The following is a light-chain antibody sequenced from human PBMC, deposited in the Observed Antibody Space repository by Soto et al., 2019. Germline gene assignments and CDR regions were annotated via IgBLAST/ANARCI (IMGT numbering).Light chain of an antibody. V-gene: IGKV3-20*01. Sequence: QGNLSWSRGQRANLSCRASQSVSSNFLAWYQQKPGQAPRLLIYATSSRATGIPGRFSGSGSGTDFTLTISSLEPEESAVYFAPQYRSSWSFGQGTKVDIK. J-gene: IGKJ1*01. CDR1: QSVSSNF. CDR2: ATS. CDR3: PQYRSSWS.